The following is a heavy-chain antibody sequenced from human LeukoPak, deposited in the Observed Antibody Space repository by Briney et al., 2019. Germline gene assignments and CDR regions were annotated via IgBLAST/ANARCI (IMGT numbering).Heavy chain of an antibody. CDR3: ARDPVGVRYSSGPGAKFDY. V-gene: IGHV3-30*02. Sequence: GGSLRLSCAASGFTFHRHGMHWVRQAPGKGLEWVAFIRYDGSNKYYADSVKGRFTISRDNAKNSLYLQMNSLRAEDTAVYYCARDPVGVRYSSGPGAKFDYWGQGTLVTVSS. D-gene: IGHD6-19*01. J-gene: IGHJ4*02. CDR2: IRYDGSNK. CDR1: GFTFHRHG.